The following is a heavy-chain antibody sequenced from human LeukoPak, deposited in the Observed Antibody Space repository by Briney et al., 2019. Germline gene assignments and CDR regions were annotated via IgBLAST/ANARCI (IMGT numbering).Heavy chain of an antibody. J-gene: IGHJ6*02. D-gene: IGHD1-1*01. CDR3: ARAEKLETAYYYGMDV. CDR1: GGTFSSCA. Sequence: SVKVSCKASGGTFSSCAISWVRQAPGQGLEWMGGIIPIFGTANYAQKFQGRVTITADESTSTAYMELSSLRSEDTAVYYCARAEKLETAYYYGMDVWGQGTTVTVSS. V-gene: IGHV1-69*13. CDR2: IIPIFGTA.